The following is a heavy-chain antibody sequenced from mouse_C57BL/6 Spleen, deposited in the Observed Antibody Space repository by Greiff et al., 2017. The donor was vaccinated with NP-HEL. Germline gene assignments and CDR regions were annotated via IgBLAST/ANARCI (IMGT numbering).Heavy chain of an antibody. J-gene: IGHJ4*01. V-gene: IGHV5-17*01. CDR3: ERKGPYDYGEGYYAMDY. CDR1: GFTFSDYG. CDR2: ISSGSSTN. D-gene: IGHD2-4*01. Sequence: EVQLQESGGGLVKPGGSLKLSCAASGFTFSDYGMHWVRQAPEKGLEWVAYISSGSSTNYYADTVKGRFTISIDNAKNTLFLQLTSLRSEDTAMYYGERKGPYDYGEGYYAMDYWGQGTSVTVSS.